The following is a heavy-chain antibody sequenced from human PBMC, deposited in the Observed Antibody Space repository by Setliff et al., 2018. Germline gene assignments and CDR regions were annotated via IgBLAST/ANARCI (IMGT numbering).Heavy chain of an antibody. CDR1: GYTFTNYD. D-gene: IGHD3-3*01. V-gene: IGHV1-8*02. J-gene: IGHJ4*02. CDR2: MNPNSGNT. Sequence: GASVKVSCKASGYTFTNYDINWVRQATGQGLEWMGWMNPNSGNTGYAQKFQGRVTMTRNTSISTAYMDLSSLRFEDTAVYYCARAQSWSGGPYYFDNWGQGTLVTVSS. CDR3: ARAQSWSGGPYYFDN.